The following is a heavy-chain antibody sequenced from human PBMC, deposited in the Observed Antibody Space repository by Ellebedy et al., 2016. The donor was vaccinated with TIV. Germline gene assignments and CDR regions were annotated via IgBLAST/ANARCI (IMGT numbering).Heavy chain of an antibody. CDR1: GFTVNNYF. CDR2: IYRDGGT. J-gene: IGHJ5*02. V-gene: IGHV3-66*01. D-gene: IGHD4-23*01. CDR3: ARDPGGGGNYGGNWFDP. Sequence: GESLKISCAASGFTVNNYFMSWVRQAPGKGPEWVSVIYRDGGTNYTDSVKGRFTISRDNSKNTLYLQMNSLRAEDTAVYYCARDPGGGGNYGGNWFDPWGQGTLVTVSS.